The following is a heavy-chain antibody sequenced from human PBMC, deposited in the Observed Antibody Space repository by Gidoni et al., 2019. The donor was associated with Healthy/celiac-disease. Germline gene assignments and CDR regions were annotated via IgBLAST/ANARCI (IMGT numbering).Heavy chain of an antibody. D-gene: IGHD2-21*02. CDR3: ALLAYCGGDCYNGGPFDY. CDR2: INPSGGST. Sequence: QVQLVQSGAEVKKPGASVKVSCKASGYHFTSYYLHWVRQAPGQGLEWMGIINPSGGSTSYAQKFQGRVTMTRDTSTSTVYMELSSLRSEDTAVYYCALLAYCGGDCYNGGPFDYWGQGTLVTVSS. J-gene: IGHJ4*02. CDR1: GYHFTSYY. V-gene: IGHV1-46*01.